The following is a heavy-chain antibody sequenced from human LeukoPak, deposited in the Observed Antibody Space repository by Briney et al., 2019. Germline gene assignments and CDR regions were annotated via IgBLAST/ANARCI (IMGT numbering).Heavy chain of an antibody. J-gene: IGHJ4*02. CDR1: GDSVSSNNAA. V-gene: IGHV6-1*01. CDR2: TYYRSKWYN. D-gene: IGHD3-10*01. CDR3: AKGRWALFDC. Sequence: SQTLSLTCDISGDSVSSNNAAWNWISQSPSRVLWWLGRTYYRSKWYNDYAISVKSRMTINADTSKNQFSLQINSVTPEDTAVYYCAKGRWALFDCWGQGTLVIVSS.